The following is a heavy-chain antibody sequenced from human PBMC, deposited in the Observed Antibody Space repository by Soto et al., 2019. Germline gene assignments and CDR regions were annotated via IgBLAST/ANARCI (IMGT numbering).Heavy chain of an antibody. Sequence: GASVKVSCKASGYTFTSYGISWVRQAPGQGLEWMGWISGYNGKTNYAQKVQDRVTMTTDTSTSTVYMELRSLRFDDTAVYYCARESDVPYYYYGMDVWGQGTTVTVSS. CDR2: ISGYNGKT. D-gene: IGHD2-2*01. CDR3: ARESDVPYYYYGMDV. V-gene: IGHV1-18*01. J-gene: IGHJ6*02. CDR1: GYTFTSYG.